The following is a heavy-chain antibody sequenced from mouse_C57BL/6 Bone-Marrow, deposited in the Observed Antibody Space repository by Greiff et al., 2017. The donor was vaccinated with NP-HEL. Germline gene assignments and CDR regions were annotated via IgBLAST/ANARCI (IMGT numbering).Heavy chain of an antibody. CDR2: IYPGDGDT. V-gene: IGHV1-80*01. J-gene: IGHJ4*01. CDR1: GYAFSSYW. D-gene: IGHD1-1*01. CDR3: ARLYYGSSYVDYYAMDY. Sequence: QVQLQQSGAELVKPGASVKISCKASGYAFSSYWMNWVKQRPGKGLEWIGQIYPGDGDTNYNGKFKGKATLTADKSSSTAYMQLSSLTSEDSAVYFCARLYYGSSYVDYYAMDYWGQGTSVTVSS.